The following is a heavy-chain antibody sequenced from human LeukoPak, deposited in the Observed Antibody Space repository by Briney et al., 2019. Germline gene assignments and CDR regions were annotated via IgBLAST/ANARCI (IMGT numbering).Heavy chain of an antibody. J-gene: IGHJ3*02. CDR3: ANLQHSSSSEAFDI. CDR1: GFTFSDYY. V-gene: IGHV3-11*01. D-gene: IGHD6-6*01. Sequence: GGSLRLSCAASGFTFSDYYMSWIRQAPGKGLEWVSYISSSGSTIYYADSVKGRFTISRDNSKNTLYLQMNSLSAEDTAVYYCANLQHSSSSEAFDIWGQGTMVTVSS. CDR2: ISSSGSTI.